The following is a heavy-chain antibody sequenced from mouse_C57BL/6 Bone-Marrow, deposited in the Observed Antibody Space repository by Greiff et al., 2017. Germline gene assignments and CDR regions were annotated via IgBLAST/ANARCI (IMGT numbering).Heavy chain of an antibody. Sequence: VQLQQSGPVLVKPGASVKMSCKASGYTFTDYYMNWVKQSHGKSLEWIGVINPYNGGTSYNQKFKGKATLTVDKSSSTAYMELNSLTSEDSAVXYGARSGYWYFDVWGTGTTVTVSS. D-gene: IGHD3-1*01. J-gene: IGHJ1*03. CDR1: GYTFTDYY. V-gene: IGHV1-19*01. CDR3: ARSGYWYFDV. CDR2: INPYNGGT.